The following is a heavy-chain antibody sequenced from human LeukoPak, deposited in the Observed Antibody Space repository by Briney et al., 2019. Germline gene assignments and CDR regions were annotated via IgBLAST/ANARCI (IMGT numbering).Heavy chain of an antibody. CDR2: INHSGST. CDR1: GGSFSGYY. Sequence: SETLSFTCAVYGGSFSGYYWSWIRQPPGKGLEWIGEINHSGSTNYNPSLKSRVTISVDTSKNQFSLKLSSVTAADTAVYYCARGPDGYCSSTSCSFIDIWGQGTMVTVSS. D-gene: IGHD2-2*03. V-gene: IGHV4-34*01. CDR3: ARGPDGYCSSTSCSFIDI. J-gene: IGHJ3*02.